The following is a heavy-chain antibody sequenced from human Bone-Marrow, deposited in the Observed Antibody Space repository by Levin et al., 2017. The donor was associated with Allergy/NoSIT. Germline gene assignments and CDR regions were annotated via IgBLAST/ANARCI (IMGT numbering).Heavy chain of an antibody. CDR2: ISSTNNRA. Sequence: HPGGSLRLSCAASGFTFSSYSMNWVRQAPGKGLEWVSYISSTNNRAYYADSVKDRFTISRDNAKNLLYLQMNSLRAEDTAVYYCARDSYGDYALDYWGQGTLVTVSS. J-gene: IGHJ4*02. V-gene: IGHV3-48*04. CDR1: GFTFSSYS. CDR3: ARDSYGDYALDY. D-gene: IGHD4-17*01.